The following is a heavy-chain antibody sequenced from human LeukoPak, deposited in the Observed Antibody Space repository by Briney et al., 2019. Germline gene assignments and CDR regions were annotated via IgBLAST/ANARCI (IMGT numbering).Heavy chain of an antibody. J-gene: IGHJ5*02. V-gene: IGHV1-18*01. CDR2: ISAYNGNT. D-gene: IGHD3-3*01. Sequence: ASVKVSCKASGYTFTSYGISWVRQAPGQGREWMGWISAYNGNTNYAKMLQGIVTMNKDTSTSTAYTELRSLRSDDTAVYYCARDFDYDFWSGYYGEPKNWFDPWGQGTLVTVSS. CDR3: ARDFDYDFWSGYYGEPKNWFDP. CDR1: GYTFTSYG.